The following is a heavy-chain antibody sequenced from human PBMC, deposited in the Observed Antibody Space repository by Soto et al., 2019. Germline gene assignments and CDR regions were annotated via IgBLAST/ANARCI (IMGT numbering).Heavy chain of an antibody. J-gene: IGHJ6*02. CDR3: ARGHXAVAGTGPYYYYYGMDV. CDR1: GGTFSSYA. D-gene: IGHD6-19*01. V-gene: IGHV1-69*13. Sequence: SVKVSCKASGGTFSSYAISWVRQAPGQGLEWMGGIIPIFGTANYAQKFQGRVTITADESTSTAYMELSSLRSEDTAVYYCARGHXAVAGTGPYYYYYGMDVWGQGTTVTVSS. CDR2: IIPIFGTA.